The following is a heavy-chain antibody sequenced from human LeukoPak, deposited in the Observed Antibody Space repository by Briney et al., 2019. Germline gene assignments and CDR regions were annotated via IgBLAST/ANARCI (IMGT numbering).Heavy chain of an antibody. CDR1: GGSISSYY. CDR3: ARDMVDILTGPYYYGMDV. J-gene: IGHJ6*02. V-gene: IGHV4-59*01. CDR2: IYYSGST. Sequence: SETLSLTCPASGGSISSYYWSWIRQPPGKRLEWIGYIYYSGSTNYNPSLKSRVTISVDTSKNQFSLKLSSVTAADTAVYYCARDMVDILTGPYYYGMDVWGQGTTVTVSS. D-gene: IGHD3-9*01.